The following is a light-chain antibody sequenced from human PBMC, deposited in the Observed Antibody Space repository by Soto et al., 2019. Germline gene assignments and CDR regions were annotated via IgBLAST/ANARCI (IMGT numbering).Light chain of an antibody. V-gene: IGLV2-14*01. CDR3: SSYTTDTSLV. CDR1: SSVVGIYNF. Sequence: QSVLTQPASVSGSPGQSITISCTGTSSVVGIYNFVSWYQQHPGKAPKLIIYEVTNRPSGVSDRFSGFKSGNTAYLTISGLQAEDEADYYCSSYTTDTSLVFGTGTKVT. CDR2: EVT. J-gene: IGLJ1*01.